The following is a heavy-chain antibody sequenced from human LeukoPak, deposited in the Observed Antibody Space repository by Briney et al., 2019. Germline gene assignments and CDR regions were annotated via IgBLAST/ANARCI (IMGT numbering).Heavy chain of an antibody. CDR2: IYYSGST. D-gene: IGHD3-3*01. CDR3: ARLGSVTIFGVASPDYYGMDV. Sequence: PSETLSLTCTVSGGSISSYYWSWIRQPPGKGLEWIGYIYYSGSTNYNPSLKSRVTISVDTSKNQFSLKLSSVTAADTAVYYCARLGSVTIFGVASPDYYGMDVWSQGTTVTVSS. V-gene: IGHV4-59*08. CDR1: GGSISSYY. J-gene: IGHJ6*02.